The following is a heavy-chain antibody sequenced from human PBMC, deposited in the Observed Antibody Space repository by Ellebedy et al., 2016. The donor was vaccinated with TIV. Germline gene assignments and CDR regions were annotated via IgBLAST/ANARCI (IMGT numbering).Heavy chain of an antibody. Sequence: MPSETLSLTCTVSAGSISSSSYYWGWIRQPPGKGLEWIGSIYYSCSTYYNPSLKSRVTISVDTSKNQFSLKLSSVTAADTAVYYCARCVTIQLVDALTIWGQGTMVTVSS. V-gene: IGHV4-39*01. J-gene: IGHJ3*02. CDR2: IYYSCST. CDR3: ARCVTIQLVDALTI. D-gene: IGHD5-18*01. CDR1: AGSISSSSYY.